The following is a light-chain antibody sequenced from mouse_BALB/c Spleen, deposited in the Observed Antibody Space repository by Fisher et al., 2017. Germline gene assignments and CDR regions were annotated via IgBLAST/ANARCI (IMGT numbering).Light chain of an antibody. CDR2: YAS. V-gene: IGKV5-39*01. Sequence: DIVMTQSTATLSVTPGDRVSLSCRASQSISDYLHWYQQKSHESPRLLIKYASQSISGIPSRFSGSGSGSDFTLSINSVEPEDVGVYYCQNGHSFPLTFGAGTKRELK. CDR3: QNGHSFPLT. J-gene: IGKJ5*01. CDR1: QSISDY.